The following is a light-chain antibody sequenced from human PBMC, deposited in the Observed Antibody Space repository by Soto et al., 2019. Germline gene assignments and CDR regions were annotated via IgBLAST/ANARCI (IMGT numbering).Light chain of an antibody. J-gene: IGKJ5*01. CDR1: QSISSL. V-gene: IGKV1-5*03. Sequence: DIQMTQSPSTLSASVGDRVTITCRASQSISSLLAWYQQKPGRAPTLLIYKASTLDSGVPSRFSGSTSGTEFTLTISSLQPDDIATYYCQQYNSYPLTGGQGTRLEIK. CDR2: KAS. CDR3: QQYNSYPLT.